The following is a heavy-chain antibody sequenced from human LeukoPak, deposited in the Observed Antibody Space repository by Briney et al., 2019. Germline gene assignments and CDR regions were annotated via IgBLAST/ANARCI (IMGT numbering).Heavy chain of an antibody. J-gene: IGHJ4*02. CDR1: GFTFSSYS. CDR2: ISSSSSYI. CDR3: AREDSVVPAAIPFDC. Sequence: PGGSLRLSCAASGFTFSSYSMNWVRQAPGKGLEWVSSISSSSSYIYYADSVKGRFTISRDNAKNSLYLQMHSVRAEDTAVYYCAREDSVVPAAIPFDCWGQGTLVTVSS. D-gene: IGHD2-2*01. V-gene: IGHV3-21*01.